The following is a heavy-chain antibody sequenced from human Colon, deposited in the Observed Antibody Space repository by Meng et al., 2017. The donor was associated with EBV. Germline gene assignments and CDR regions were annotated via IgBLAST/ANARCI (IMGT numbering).Heavy chain of an antibody. V-gene: IGHV4-4*02. CDR3: ARGRRFGSGRYALDY. CDR1: GASIGSSYW. CDR2: IYHSGST. J-gene: IGHJ4*02. Sequence: QVHLKEAGPGLVKPSGTLSLICAVSGASIGSSYWWTWVRQPPEKGLEWIGEIYHSGSTNYNPSLKSRLTLSVDKSKSQFSLELISVTAADTAVYYCARGRRFGSGRYALDYWGQGTLVTASS. D-gene: IGHD3-10*01.